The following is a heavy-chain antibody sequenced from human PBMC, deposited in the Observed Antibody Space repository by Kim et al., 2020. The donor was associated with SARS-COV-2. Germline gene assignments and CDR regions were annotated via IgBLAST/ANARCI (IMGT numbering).Heavy chain of an antibody. Sequence: GGSLRLSCAASGFPFSSYGMHWVRQAPGKGLEWVAVISYDGSDTYYADPVKGRFTISRDNSKNTLYLQMNSLRAEDTAVYYCAKDMNYYGSGSYLDYWGQGTLVTVSS. V-gene: IGHV3-30*18. CDR2: ISYDGSDT. D-gene: IGHD3-10*01. J-gene: IGHJ4*02. CDR1: GFPFSSYG. CDR3: AKDMNYYGSGSYLDY.